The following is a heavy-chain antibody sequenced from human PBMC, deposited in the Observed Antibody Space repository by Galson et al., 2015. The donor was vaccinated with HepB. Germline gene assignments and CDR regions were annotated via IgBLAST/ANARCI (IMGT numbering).Heavy chain of an antibody. CDR2: INHSGST. D-gene: IGHD1-1*01. CDR1: GGSFSGYY. CDR3: ASVTTGTTLDY. V-gene: IGHV4-34*01. Sequence: ETLSLTCAVYGGSFSGYYWSWIRQPPGKGLEWIGEINHSGSTNYNPSLKSRVTISVDTSKNQFSLKLSSVTAADTAVYHCASVTTGTTLDYWGQGTLVTVSS. J-gene: IGHJ4*02.